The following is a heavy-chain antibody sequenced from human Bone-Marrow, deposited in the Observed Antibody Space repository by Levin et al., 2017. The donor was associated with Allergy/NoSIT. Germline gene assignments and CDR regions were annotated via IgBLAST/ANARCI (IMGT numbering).Heavy chain of an antibody. Sequence: SETLSLTCIVSTGSIHTSNFFWGWVRQPPGTGLEWIGTIYHSGTTYYNPSLKSRVTMSVDTSKNQLSLGLTSVTAADTAVYYCARLPSATTYFDSWGQGVPVIVS. CDR3: ARLPSATTYFDS. CDR2: IYHSGTT. V-gene: IGHV4-39*01. CDR1: TGSIHTSNFF. J-gene: IGHJ4*02. D-gene: IGHD4-17*01.